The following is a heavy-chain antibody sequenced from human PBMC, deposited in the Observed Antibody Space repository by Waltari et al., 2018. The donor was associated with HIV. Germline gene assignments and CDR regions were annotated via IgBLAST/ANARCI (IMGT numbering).Heavy chain of an antibody. Sequence: QVQLTQWGAGMLKPSETLSLTCSVYSESSRGTYWICIRQPPPKGLECIGEVKHSGSTNYNPSLKSRVTISVDTSKKQFSLRLTSVTAADTAIYYCARMPILGYGSYTFDSWGQGALVTVSS. CDR1: SESSRGTY. D-gene: IGHD6-13*01. J-gene: IGHJ4*02. CDR3: ARMPILGYGSYTFDS. CDR2: VKHSGST. V-gene: IGHV4-34*01.